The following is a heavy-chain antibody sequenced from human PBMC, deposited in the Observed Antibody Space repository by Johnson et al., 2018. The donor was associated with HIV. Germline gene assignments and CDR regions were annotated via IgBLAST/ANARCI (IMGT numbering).Heavy chain of an antibody. J-gene: IGHJ3*02. CDR3: AKDLIADAFDI. CDR1: EFTFSTYG. Sequence: QVQLVESGGGVVQPGRSLRLSCAASEFTFSTYGMHWVRQAPGKGLEWVAVISYDGSNKYYADSVKGRFTISRDNSKNTLYLQMNSLRAEDTAVYYCAKDLIADAFDIWGQGTMVTVSS. D-gene: IGHD3-16*01. CDR2: ISYDGSNK. V-gene: IGHV3-30*18.